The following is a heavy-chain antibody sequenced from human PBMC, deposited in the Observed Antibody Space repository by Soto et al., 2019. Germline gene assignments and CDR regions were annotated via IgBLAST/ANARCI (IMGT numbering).Heavy chain of an antibody. Sequence: QLQLQESGPGLVKPSETLSLTCTVSGGSIASNFFYLGWIRRPPGKGLEWIGSIYRDGSTYYSPSLKSRVTISLDTSNNRFSLKLNSVTAADTAVYFCGKVLIGATRHTDVDSWGQGTLVTVSS. CDR2: IYRDGST. CDR3: GKVLIGATRHTDVDS. J-gene: IGHJ4*02. V-gene: IGHV4-39*02. CDR1: GGSIASNFFY. D-gene: IGHD2-15*01.